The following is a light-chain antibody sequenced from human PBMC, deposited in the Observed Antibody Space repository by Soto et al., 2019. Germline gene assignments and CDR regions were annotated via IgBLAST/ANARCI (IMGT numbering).Light chain of an antibody. CDR3: GSYTSSSTRV. CDR2: DVS. V-gene: IGLV2-14*01. Sequence: QSVLTQPASVSGSPGQSITISCTGTSSDVGGYNYASWYQQHPGKAPKLMIYDVSNRPSGVSNRFSGSKSGNTASLTISVLQAEDESVYYWGSYTSSSTRVFGTGPKVTVL. CDR1: SSDVGGYNY. J-gene: IGLJ1*01.